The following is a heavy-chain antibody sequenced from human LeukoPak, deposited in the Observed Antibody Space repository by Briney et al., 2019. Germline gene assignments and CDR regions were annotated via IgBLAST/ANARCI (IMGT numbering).Heavy chain of an antibody. CDR2: IYHSGST. D-gene: IGHD3-22*01. V-gene: IGHV4-34*01. Sequence: NTSETLSLTCAVYGGSFSGYYWSWIRQPPGKGLEWIGSIYHSGSTYYNPSLKSRVTISVDTSKNQFSLKLSSVTAADTAVYYCASPLPYYYDSSGYEEVRAFDIWGQGTMVTVSS. CDR3: ASPLPYYYDSSGYEEVRAFDI. J-gene: IGHJ3*02. CDR1: GGSFSGYY.